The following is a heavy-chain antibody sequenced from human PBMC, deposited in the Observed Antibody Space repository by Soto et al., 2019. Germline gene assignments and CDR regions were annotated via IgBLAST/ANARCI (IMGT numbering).Heavy chain of an antibody. V-gene: IGHV3-23*01. J-gene: IGHJ4*02. Sequence: GGSLRLSCAASGFTFSSYAMSWVRQAPGKGLEWVSAISGSGGSTYYADSVKGRFTISRDNSKNTLYLQMNSLRAEDTAVYYCAKDHSDFWSGYWFYWGQGTLVTVSS. CDR1: GFTFSSYA. CDR3: AKDHSDFWSGYWFY. D-gene: IGHD3-3*01. CDR2: ISGSGGST.